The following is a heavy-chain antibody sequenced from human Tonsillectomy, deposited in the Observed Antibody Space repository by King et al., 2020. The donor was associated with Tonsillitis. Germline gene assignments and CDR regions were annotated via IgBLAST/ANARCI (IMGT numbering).Heavy chain of an antibody. CDR3: ARDGGYFDY. D-gene: IGHD4-23*01. Sequence: QLQESGSGLVKPSQTLSLTCAVSGGSISSGGYSWSWIRQPPGKGLEWIGYIYHSGSTYYNPSLKSRVTISVDRSKNQFSLKLSSVTAADTAVYYCARDGGYFDYWGQGILVTVSS. CDR2: IYHSGST. V-gene: IGHV4-30-2*01. J-gene: IGHJ4*02. CDR1: GGSISSGGYS.